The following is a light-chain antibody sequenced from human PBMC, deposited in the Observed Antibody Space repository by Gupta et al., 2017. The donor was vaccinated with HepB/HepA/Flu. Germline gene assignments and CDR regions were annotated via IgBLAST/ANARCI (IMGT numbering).Light chain of an antibody. CDR2: DAS. CDR1: NLGDKN. J-gene: IGLJ1*01. Sequence: SFVLTQPTSVSVAPGKTARITCGGYNLGDKNVHWYQKKHGQAPLLVVYDASDRPSGTPERFSGSISANTAPLTFSRVGAGDCADCYCQVWQCHDHNYDFRTGTKVSVL. CDR3: QVWQCHDHNYD. V-gene: IGLV3-21*03.